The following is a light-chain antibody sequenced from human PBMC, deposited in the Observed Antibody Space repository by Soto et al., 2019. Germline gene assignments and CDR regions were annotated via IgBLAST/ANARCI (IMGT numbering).Light chain of an antibody. J-gene: IGLJ1*01. Sequence: QSALPQPASGSGSPGQSITISCTGTSSDVGGYNYVSWYQQHPGKAPKLMIYDVSNRPSGVSNRFSGSKSGNTASLTISGLQAEDEADYYCSSYTSSSTLYVFGTGTKVTVL. CDR3: SSYTSSSTLYV. V-gene: IGLV2-14*01. CDR1: SSDVGGYNY. CDR2: DVS.